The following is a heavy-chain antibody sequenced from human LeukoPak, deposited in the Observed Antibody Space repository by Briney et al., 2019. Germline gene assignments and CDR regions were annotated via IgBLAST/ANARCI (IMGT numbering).Heavy chain of an antibody. D-gene: IGHD4-17*01. Sequence: SVKVSCKASGGTFSSYAISWVRQAPGQGLEWMGGIIPIFGTANYAQKFQGRVTITADESTSTAYMELSSLRSEDTAVYYCAKDDYGELNWFDPWGQGTLVTVSS. CDR2: IIPIFGTA. CDR3: AKDDYGELNWFDP. V-gene: IGHV1-69*01. J-gene: IGHJ5*02. CDR1: GGTFSSYA.